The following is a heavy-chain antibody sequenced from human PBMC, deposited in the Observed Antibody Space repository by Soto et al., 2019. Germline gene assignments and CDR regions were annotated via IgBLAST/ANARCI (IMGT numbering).Heavy chain of an antibody. J-gene: IGHJ4*02. CDR2: IYYSGST. Sequence: NPSETLSLTCTVSGGSISSSSYYWGWIRQPPGKGLEWIGSIYYSGSTYYNPSLKSRVTISVDTSKNQFSLKLSSVTAADTAVYYCARHLLRGVVGWGQGTLVTVSS. D-gene: IGHD2-15*01. CDR3: ARHLLRGVVG. V-gene: IGHV4-39*01. CDR1: GGSISSSSYY.